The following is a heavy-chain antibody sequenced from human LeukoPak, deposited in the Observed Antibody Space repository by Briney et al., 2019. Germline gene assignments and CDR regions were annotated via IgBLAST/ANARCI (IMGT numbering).Heavy chain of an antibody. CDR3: SRDDSSSWWGYFDY. D-gene: IGHD6-13*01. J-gene: IGHJ4*02. CDR1: GFIFEVYG. V-gene: IGHV3-20*04. CDR2: INWNGGRT. Sequence: GGSLRLSCAASGFIFEVYGTSGVRQAPGRGLEWVSGINWNGGRTGYADSVKGRFTISRDNAKNSLYLQMNSLRAEDTALYCCSRDDSSSWWGYFDYWGQGTLVTVSS.